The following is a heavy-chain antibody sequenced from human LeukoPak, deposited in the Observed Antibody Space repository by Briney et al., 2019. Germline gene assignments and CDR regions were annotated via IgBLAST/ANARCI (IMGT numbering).Heavy chain of an antibody. V-gene: IGHV4-59*12. CDR1: GGSISSYY. Sequence: SETLSLTCTVSGGSISSYYWSWIRQPPGKGLELIGYIYYSGNTNYNPSLKSRVTISVDTSKNQLSLRLSSVTAADTAVYYCARDLDYYDSSGYFFDIWGQRTMVTVSS. J-gene: IGHJ3*02. CDR3: ARDLDYYDSSGYFFDI. CDR2: IYYSGNT. D-gene: IGHD3-22*01.